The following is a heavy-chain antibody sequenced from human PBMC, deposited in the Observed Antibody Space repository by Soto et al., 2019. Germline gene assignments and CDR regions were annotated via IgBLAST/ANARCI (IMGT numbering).Heavy chain of an antibody. CDR1: GGSVSSGSYY. Sequence: QVQLQESGPGLVKPSETLSLTCTVSGGSVSSGSYYWSWIRQPPGKGLEWIGYIYYSGSTNYNPSRKSRVTISVDTSKNQFALKLSSVAAADTAVYYCARGGSGTIFGVVIPYWCQGTLVTVSS. J-gene: IGHJ4*02. CDR2: IYYSGST. CDR3: ARGGSGTIFGVVIPY. V-gene: IGHV4-61*01. D-gene: IGHD3-3*01.